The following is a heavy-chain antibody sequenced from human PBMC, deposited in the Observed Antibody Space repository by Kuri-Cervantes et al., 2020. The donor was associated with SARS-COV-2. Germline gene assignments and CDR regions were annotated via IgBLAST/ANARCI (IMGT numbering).Heavy chain of an antibody. Sequence: SETLSLTCTVSGGSISSGDYYWSWIRQPPGKGLEWIGYIYYSGSTYYNPSLKSRVTISVDTSKNQFSLKLSSVTAADTAVYYCARDSLDCSSTSCYYYYMDVWGKGTTVTVSS. CDR2: IYYSGST. CDR3: ARDSLDCSSTSCYYYYMDV. D-gene: IGHD2-2*01. CDR1: GGSISSGDYY. J-gene: IGHJ6*03. V-gene: IGHV4-30-4*08.